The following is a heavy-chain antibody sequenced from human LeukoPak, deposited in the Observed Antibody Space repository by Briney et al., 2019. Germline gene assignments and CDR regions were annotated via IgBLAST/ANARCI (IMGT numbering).Heavy chain of an antibody. J-gene: IGHJ4*02. D-gene: IGHD6-13*01. CDR3: AKGQQGHMWLDN. CDR2: ISSDGGNV. Sequence: GGSLRLSCAASAFTFRSFDMQWVRQAPGKGLEWVAFISSDGGNVYYADSVNGRFSISRDNFKATLYLQMNSLRPEDTAVYYCAKGQQGHMWLDNWGQGTLVIVSS. V-gene: IGHV3-30*18. CDR1: AFTFRSFD.